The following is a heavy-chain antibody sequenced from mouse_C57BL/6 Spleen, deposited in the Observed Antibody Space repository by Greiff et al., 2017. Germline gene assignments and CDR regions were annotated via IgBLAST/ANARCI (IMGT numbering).Heavy chain of an antibody. CDR3: ASEARGFAY. CDR1: GYSFTSGYY. Sequence: DVKLQESGPGLVKPSQSLSLSCSVTGYSFTSGYYWNWIRQFPGNKLEWMGYIRYDGSNNYNPSLKNRISITRDTSKNQFFLMLNSVTTEDTATYYGASEARGFAYRGQGSLVTVSA. V-gene: IGHV3-6*01. J-gene: IGHJ3*01. CDR2: IRYDGSN.